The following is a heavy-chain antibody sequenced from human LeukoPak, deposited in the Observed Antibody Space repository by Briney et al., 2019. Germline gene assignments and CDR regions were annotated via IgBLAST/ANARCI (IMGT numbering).Heavy chain of an antibody. Sequence: GGSLRLSCAASGFTFSSYGMHWVRQAPGKGLEWVALIWYDGSNKYYADSVKGQFTISRDNSKNTLYLQMNSLRAEDTAVYYCARDLFDSSSTNWFDPWGQGTLVTVSS. J-gene: IGHJ5*02. CDR2: IWYDGSNK. V-gene: IGHV3-33*01. D-gene: IGHD6-13*01. CDR3: ARDLFDSSSTNWFDP. CDR1: GFTFSSYG.